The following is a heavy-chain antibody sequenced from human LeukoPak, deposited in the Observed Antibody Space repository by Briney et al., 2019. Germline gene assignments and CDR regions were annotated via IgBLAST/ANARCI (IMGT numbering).Heavy chain of an antibody. V-gene: IGHV3-21*01. D-gene: IGHD6-13*01. J-gene: IGHJ6*02. CDR3: ARGSSSSSWYYISYYYGMDV. CDR1: GFTFSSYS. Sequence: PGGSLRLSCAASGFTFSSYSMNWVRQAPGKGLEWVSSISSSSSYIYYADSVKGRFTISRDNAKNSLYLQMNSLRAEDTAVYYCARGSSSSSWYYISYYYGMDVWGQGTTVTVSS. CDR2: ISSSSSYI.